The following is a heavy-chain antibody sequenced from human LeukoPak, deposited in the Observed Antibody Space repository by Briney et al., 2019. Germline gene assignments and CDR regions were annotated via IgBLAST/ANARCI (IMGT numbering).Heavy chain of an antibody. V-gene: IGHV4-59*12. J-gene: IGHJ6*03. Sequence: PSETLSLTCTVSGGTISSFYWSWIRQPPGKGLEWIGYIYYSGSTNYNPSLKSRVTISVDTSKNQFSLKLSSVTAADTAVYYCARDQSIEYSSSSEDYYYYYMDVWGKGTTVTVSS. CDR2: IYYSGST. CDR1: GGTISSFY. CDR3: ARDQSIEYSSSSEDYYYYYMDV. D-gene: IGHD6-6*01.